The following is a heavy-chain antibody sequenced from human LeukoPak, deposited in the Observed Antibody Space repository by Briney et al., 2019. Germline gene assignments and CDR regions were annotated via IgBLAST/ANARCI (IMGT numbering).Heavy chain of an antibody. D-gene: IGHD6-6*01. Sequence: GGSLRLSCAASGFTFSSYAMSWVRQAPGKGLEWVAVISYDGSNKYYADSVKGRFTISRDNSKNTLYLQMNSLRAEDTAVYYCAREGYSSSPLGFDYWGQGTLVTVSS. CDR2: ISYDGSNK. J-gene: IGHJ4*02. V-gene: IGHV3-30-3*01. CDR3: AREGYSSSPLGFDY. CDR1: GFTFSSYA.